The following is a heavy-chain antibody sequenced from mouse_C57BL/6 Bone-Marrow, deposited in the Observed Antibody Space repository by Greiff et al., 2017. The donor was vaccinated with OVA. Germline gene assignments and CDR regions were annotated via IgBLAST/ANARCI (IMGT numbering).Heavy chain of an antibody. J-gene: IGHJ3*01. Sequence: EPKLMESGGGLVQSGRSLRLSCATSGFTFSDFYMEWVRQAPGKGLEWIAASRNKANDYTTEYSATVQGRFIVARDTSQNILYLQINALRDEDTAIYDRARDDNGSSLGFAYWGQGTLVTVSA. CDR1: GFTFSDFY. CDR2: SRNKANDYTT. D-gene: IGHD1-1*01. V-gene: IGHV7-1*01. CDR3: ARDDNGSSLGFAY.